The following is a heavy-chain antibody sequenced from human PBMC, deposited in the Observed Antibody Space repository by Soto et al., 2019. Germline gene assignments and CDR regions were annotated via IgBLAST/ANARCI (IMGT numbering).Heavy chain of an antibody. V-gene: IGHV1-69*13. CDR2: IIPIFGTA. CDR1: GGTFSSYA. Sequence: SVKVSCKASGGTFSSYAISWVRQAPGQGLEWMGGIIPIFGTANYAQKFQGRVTITADESTSTAYMELSSLRSEETAVYYCARALGIAASGGWFDPWGQGTLVTVSS. CDR3: ARALGIAASGGWFDP. D-gene: IGHD6-13*01. J-gene: IGHJ5*02.